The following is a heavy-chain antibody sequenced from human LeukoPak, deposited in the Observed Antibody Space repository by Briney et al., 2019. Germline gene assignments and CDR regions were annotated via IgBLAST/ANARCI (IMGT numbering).Heavy chain of an antibody. CDR3: AKRLEYSSSSGDFDY. V-gene: IGHV3-30*18. CDR1: GFTFSSYG. Sequence: GGSLRLSCAASGFTFSSYGMHWVRQAPGKGLEWVAVISYDGSNKYYADSVKGRFTISRDNSKNTLYLQMNSLRAEDTAVYYCAKRLEYSSSSGDFDYWGQGTLVTVSS. J-gene: IGHJ4*02. CDR2: ISYDGSNK. D-gene: IGHD6-6*01.